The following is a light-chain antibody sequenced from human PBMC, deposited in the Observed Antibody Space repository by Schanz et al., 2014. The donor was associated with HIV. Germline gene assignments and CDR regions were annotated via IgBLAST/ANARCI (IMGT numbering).Light chain of an antibody. V-gene: IGLV2-8*01. CDR1: SSDVGGYNY. CDR2: EVS. CDR3: AAWDDSLNGVI. Sequence: QSVLTQPPSASGSPGQSVTISRTGTSSDVGGYNYVSWYQQYPGKAPKVMIYEVSKRPSGVPDRFSGSKSGNTASLTISGLQAEDEADYYCAAWDDSLNGVIFGGGTKLTVL. J-gene: IGLJ2*01.